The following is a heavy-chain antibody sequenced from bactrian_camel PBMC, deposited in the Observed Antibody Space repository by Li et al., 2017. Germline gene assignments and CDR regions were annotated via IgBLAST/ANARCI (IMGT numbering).Heavy chain of an antibody. CDR1: GFTFSNHA. D-gene: IGHD2*01. CDR2: IDSLGGDT. J-gene: IGHJ7*01. V-gene: IGHV3S40*01. Sequence: VQLVESGGGLGQPGGSLRLSCAASGFTFSNHAMSWVRQAPGKGLDWVSTIDSLGGDTVYTDSVKGRFTISRDNAKNTVYLQLNSLKSEDMAMYYCAKDTHLWGQYGMEYWGQGTQVTVS.